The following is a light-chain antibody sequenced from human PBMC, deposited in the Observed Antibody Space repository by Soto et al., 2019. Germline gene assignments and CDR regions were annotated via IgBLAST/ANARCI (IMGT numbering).Light chain of an antibody. CDR1: QRVXRY. CDR2: XAS. J-gene: IGKJ1*01. V-gene: IGKV3-11*01. Sequence: DIELTQSAATLSLSPGERATLSCRASQRVXRYLGWDGRKPGQAPRVLNYXASSSATVIPAIFSGSGCGTDFTITISRLAPEDVEVYCCQQYSSPGTFGQGTKVDIK. CDR3: QQYSSPGT.